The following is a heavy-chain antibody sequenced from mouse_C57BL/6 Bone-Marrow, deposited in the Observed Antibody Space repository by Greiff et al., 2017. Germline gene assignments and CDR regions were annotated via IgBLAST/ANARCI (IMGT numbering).Heavy chain of an antibody. CDR1: GYTFTSYW. J-gene: IGHJ3*01. CDR3: ARKGPYYGSSYGFAY. D-gene: IGHD1-1*01. V-gene: IGHV1-69*01. CDR2: IDPSDSYT. Sequence: QVQLQQPGAELVMPGASVKLSCKASGYTFTSYWMHWVKQRPGQGLEWIGEIDPSDSYTNYNQKFKGKSTLTVDKSSSAAYMQLSSLTSEDSAVYGCARKGPYYGSSYGFAYWGQGTLVTVSA.